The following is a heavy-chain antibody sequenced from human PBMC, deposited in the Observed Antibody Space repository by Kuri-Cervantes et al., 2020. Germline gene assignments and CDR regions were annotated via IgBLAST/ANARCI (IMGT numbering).Heavy chain of an antibody. J-gene: IGHJ4*02. CDR2: ISSSGSTI. CDR3: ARDWDSSGWYLGFDY. CDR1: GFTFSDYY. Sequence: GESLKISCAASGFTFSDYYMSWIRQAPGKGLEWVSYISSSGSTIYYADSVKGRFTISRDNAKNSLYLQMNSLRAEDTAVYYCARDWDSSGWYLGFDYWGQGTLVTVSS. D-gene: IGHD6-19*01. V-gene: IGHV3-11*04.